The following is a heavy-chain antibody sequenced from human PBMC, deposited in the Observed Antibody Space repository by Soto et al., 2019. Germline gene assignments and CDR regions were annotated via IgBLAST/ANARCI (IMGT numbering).Heavy chain of an antibody. CDR1: GFTFDDYA. J-gene: IGHJ4*02. V-gene: IGHV3-9*01. D-gene: IGHD1-26*01. CDR3: AKARSERGSGSYYFDY. Sequence: GGSLRLSCAASGFTFDDYAMHWVRQAPGKGLEWVSGISWNSGSIGYADSVKGRFTISRDNAKNSLYLQMNSLRAEDTALYYCAKARSERGSGSYYFDYWGKGTLVTV. CDR2: ISWNSGSI.